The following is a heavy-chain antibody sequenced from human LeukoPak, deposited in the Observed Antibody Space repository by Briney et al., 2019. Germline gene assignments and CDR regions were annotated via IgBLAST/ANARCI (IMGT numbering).Heavy chain of an antibody. V-gene: IGHV3-33*01. Sequence: GGSLRLSCAASGFTFSSYGMHWVRQAPGNGLEWVAVIWYDGSNKYYADSVKGRFTISRDNSKNTLYLQMNSLRAEDTAVYYCARNEGGGRYIMFDYWGQGTLVTVSS. D-gene: IGHD2-15*01. CDR1: GFTFSSYG. CDR3: ARNEGGGRYIMFDY. J-gene: IGHJ4*02. CDR2: IWYDGSNK.